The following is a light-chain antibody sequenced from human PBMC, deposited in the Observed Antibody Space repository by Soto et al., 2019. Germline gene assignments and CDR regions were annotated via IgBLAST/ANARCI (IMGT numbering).Light chain of an antibody. CDR2: AVS. CDR1: SSDVGGYKY. Sequence: QSVLTQPASVSGSPGQSITISCTGTSSDVGGYKYVSWYQQHPGKAPKLMIYAVSNRPSGVSNRFSGSKSGNTASLTISGLQAEDEADYYCSSYTSSSIYVFGDGTKVTVL. J-gene: IGLJ1*01. CDR3: SSYTSSSIYV. V-gene: IGLV2-14*01.